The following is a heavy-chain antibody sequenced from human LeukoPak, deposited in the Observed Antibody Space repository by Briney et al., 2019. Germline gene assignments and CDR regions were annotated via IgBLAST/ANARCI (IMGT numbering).Heavy chain of an antibody. D-gene: IGHD2-8*02. V-gene: IGHV3-7*01. Sequence: GGSLRLSCAASAFTFSSYWMSWVRQASGKGLEWVANIKHDGSEKHFVDSVKGRFTISRDNAKNSLYLQMTSLRAEDTAVFYCARSALLAVSAFDIWGQGTVVTVSS. J-gene: IGHJ3*02. CDR2: IKHDGSEK. CDR1: AFTFSSYW. CDR3: ARSALLAVSAFDI.